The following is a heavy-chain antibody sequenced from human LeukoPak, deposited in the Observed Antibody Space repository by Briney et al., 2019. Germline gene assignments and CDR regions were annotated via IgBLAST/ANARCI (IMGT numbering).Heavy chain of an antibody. CDR1: GGSFSGHY. D-gene: IGHD3-10*01. V-gene: IGHV4-34*01. J-gene: IGHJ6*02. CDR2: INHNGST. CDR3: ARVRGTASYYQRHGTYGMDV. Sequence: SETLSLTCTVYGGSFSGHYESWIRHPPGRGLELMWDINHNGSTNYNPSLKSRVNRSADTSKTQFSLKLSSVTAADTAVYYCARVRGTASYYQRHGTYGMDVWGQGTTVTVSS.